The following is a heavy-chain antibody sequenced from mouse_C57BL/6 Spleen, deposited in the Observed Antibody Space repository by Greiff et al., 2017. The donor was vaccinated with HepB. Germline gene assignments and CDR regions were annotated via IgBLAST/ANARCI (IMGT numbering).Heavy chain of an antibody. CDR2: IYPGSGST. CDR3: ASHYYGSSPFAY. J-gene: IGHJ3*01. CDR1: GYTFTSYW. D-gene: IGHD1-1*01. Sequence: QVQLQQPGAELVKPGASVKMSCKASGYTFTSYWITGVKQRPGQGLEWIGDIYPGSGSTNYNEKFKSKATLTVDTSSSTAYMQLSSLTSEDSAVYYCASHYYGSSPFAYWGQGTLVTVSA. V-gene: IGHV1-55*01.